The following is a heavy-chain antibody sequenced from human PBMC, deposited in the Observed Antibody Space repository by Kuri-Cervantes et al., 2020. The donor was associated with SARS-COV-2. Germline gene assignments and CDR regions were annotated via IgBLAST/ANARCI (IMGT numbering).Heavy chain of an antibody. J-gene: IGHJ4*02. D-gene: IGHD2-2*01. CDR2: ISYDGSNK. V-gene: IGHV3-30*03. CDR3: ATGRVWTSSHFDY. CDR1: GFTVSSYG. Sequence: LSLTCAASGFTVSSYGMHWVRQAPGKGLEWVAVISYDGSNKYYADSVKGRFTISRDNSKNTLYLQMNSLRAEDTAVYYCATGRVWTSSHFDYWGQGTLVTVSS.